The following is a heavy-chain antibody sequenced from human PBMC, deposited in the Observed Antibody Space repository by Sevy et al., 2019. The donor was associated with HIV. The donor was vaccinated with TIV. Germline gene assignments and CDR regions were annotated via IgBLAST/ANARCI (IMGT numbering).Heavy chain of an antibody. D-gene: IGHD2-21*01. CDR3: ARCPGHYSIDY. V-gene: IGHV3-48*02. CDR2: IGTAAGFT. Sequence: GGSLRPSCAASGFTFNTYSWIWVRQTPGKGLEWVSFIGTAAGFTYYADSVKGRFTISRDNAKNSLYLQMNSLRDEDTAVYYCARCPGHYSIDYWGQGTLVTVSS. CDR1: GFTFNTYS. J-gene: IGHJ4*02.